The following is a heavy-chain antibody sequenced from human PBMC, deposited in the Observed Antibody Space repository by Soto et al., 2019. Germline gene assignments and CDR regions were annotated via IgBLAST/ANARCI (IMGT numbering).Heavy chain of an antibody. CDR2: ISGSGGST. Sequence: GGSLRLSCVASGITFSSYPMSWVRQIPGKGLEWVSGISGSGGSTFYGDSVKGRFTISRDNSKDTVYLQMNRLRAEDTAEYFCAKGMVAAPRYYYYMDVWGKGTTVTVSS. CDR3: AKGMVAAPRYYYYMDV. J-gene: IGHJ6*03. V-gene: IGHV3-23*01. CDR1: GITFSSYP. D-gene: IGHD2-15*01.